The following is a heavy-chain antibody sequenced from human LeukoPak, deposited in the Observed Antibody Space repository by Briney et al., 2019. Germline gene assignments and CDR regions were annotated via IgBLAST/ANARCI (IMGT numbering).Heavy chain of an antibody. D-gene: IGHD5-24*01. V-gene: IGHV4-39*01. Sequence: PSETLSLTCTVSGGSISRSSYYWGWLRQRPGKGREWLGCIYYSGSTYYNPSLKSRVTISVDTSKIQFCLKLSSVTAADTAVYYCARHLWLQDTFHCWGQGTLVPVSS. CDR2: IYYSGST. CDR3: ARHLWLQDTFHC. J-gene: IGHJ4*02. CDR1: GGSISRSSYY.